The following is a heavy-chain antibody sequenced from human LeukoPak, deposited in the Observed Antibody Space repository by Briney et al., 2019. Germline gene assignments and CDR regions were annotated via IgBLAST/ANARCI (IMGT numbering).Heavy chain of an antibody. Sequence: SETLSLTCAVYGGSFSGYYWSWLRQPPGKGLEWIGEINHSGTTNYNPSLKRRVTIPVDTSKSQFSLKLSSVTAADTAVYYCARGSIVLWFGELLAPETPFDYWGQGTLVTVSS. CDR1: GGSFSGYY. V-gene: IGHV4-34*01. CDR3: ARGSIVLWFGELLAPETPFDY. CDR2: INHSGTT. D-gene: IGHD3-10*01. J-gene: IGHJ4*02.